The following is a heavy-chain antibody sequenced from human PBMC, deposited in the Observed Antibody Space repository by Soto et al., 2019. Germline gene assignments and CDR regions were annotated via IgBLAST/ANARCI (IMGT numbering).Heavy chain of an antibody. CDR3: ASAGSEHTAMEY. V-gene: IGHV1-69*01. J-gene: IGHJ4*02. D-gene: IGHD5-18*01. Sequence: QVQLVQSGAEVQKPGSSVKVSCKASGGTFSSYAISWVRQAPGQGLEWIGGIIPIVGTANYAQKFQGRVTITADYSTSIAYMELSSLRAEDTAGYYCASAGSEHTAMEYWGQGTLVTVYS. CDR1: GGTFSSYA. CDR2: IIPIVGTA.